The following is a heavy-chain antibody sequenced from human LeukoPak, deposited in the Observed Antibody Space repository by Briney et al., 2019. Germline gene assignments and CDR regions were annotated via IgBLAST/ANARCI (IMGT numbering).Heavy chain of an antibody. Sequence: GGSLRLSCAASGFTFSNGWMSWVRQAPGKGLEWVGRIKSKTDGGTTDYAAPVKGRFTISRDDSKNTLYLQMNSLKTEDTAVYYCTTVVGTATSPSDYWGQGTLVTVSS. D-gene: IGHD2-15*01. J-gene: IGHJ4*02. CDR2: IKSKTDGGTT. CDR1: GFTFSNGW. CDR3: TTVVGTATSPSDY. V-gene: IGHV3-15*01.